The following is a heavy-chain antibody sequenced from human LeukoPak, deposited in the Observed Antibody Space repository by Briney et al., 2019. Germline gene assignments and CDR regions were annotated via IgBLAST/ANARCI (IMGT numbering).Heavy chain of an antibody. CDR3: ARDVYDFWSGYFPH. V-gene: IGHV4-4*07. D-gene: IGHD3-3*01. J-gene: IGHJ4*02. Sequence: SETLSLTCTVSGGSISSYYWSWIRQPAGKGLEWIGHIYSSGSTNYNPSLKSRVTISVDTSKNQFSLKLSSVTAADTAVYYCARDVYDFWSGYFPHWGQGTLVTVSS. CDR1: GGSISSYY. CDR2: IYSSGST.